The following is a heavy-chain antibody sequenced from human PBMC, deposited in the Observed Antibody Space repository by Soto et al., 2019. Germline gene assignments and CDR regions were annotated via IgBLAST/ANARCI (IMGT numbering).Heavy chain of an antibody. J-gene: IGHJ3*02. Sequence: SETLSLTCTVSGGSISSYYWSWIRQPPGKGLEWIGYIYYSGSTNYNPSIKSRVTISVDTSKNQFSLKLSSVTAADTAIYYCARRYGYAFDIWGQGTMVTVSS. CDR1: GGSISSYY. D-gene: IGHD5-18*01. CDR2: IYYSGST. CDR3: ARRYGYAFDI. V-gene: IGHV4-59*08.